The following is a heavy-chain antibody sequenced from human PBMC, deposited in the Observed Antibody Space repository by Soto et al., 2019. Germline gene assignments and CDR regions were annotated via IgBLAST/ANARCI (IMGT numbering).Heavy chain of an antibody. D-gene: IGHD2-15*01. V-gene: IGHV3-23*01. J-gene: IGHJ4*02. CDR3: AKDRVYCSGGSCYPEYYFDY. CDR1: GFTFSSYA. CDR2: ISGSGGST. Sequence: EVQLLESGGGLVQPGGSLRLSCAASGFTFSSYAMSWVRQAPGKGLEWVSAISGSGGSTYYADSVKGRFTISRDNSKNTLYLQMNSLRAEDTAVYYCAKDRVYCSGGSCYPEYYFDYWGKGTLVTVSS.